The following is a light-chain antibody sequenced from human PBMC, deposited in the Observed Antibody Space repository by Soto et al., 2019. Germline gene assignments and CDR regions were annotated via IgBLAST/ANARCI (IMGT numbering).Light chain of an antibody. CDR1: ESLVHSDGNTY. Sequence: DVVMTQSPLSLSVTLGQPASISCRSSESLVHSDGNTYLHWYQQRPGQSPRRLIYKVSRRDSGVPDRFSGSGSATDFTLRISRVEAEDVGVYYCMQGTHWPRTFGQGTKVDIK. V-gene: IGKV2-30*02. CDR3: MQGTHWPRT. J-gene: IGKJ1*01. CDR2: KVS.